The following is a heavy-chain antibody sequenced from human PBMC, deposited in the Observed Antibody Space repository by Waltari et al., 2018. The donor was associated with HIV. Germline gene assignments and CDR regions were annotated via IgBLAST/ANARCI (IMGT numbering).Heavy chain of an antibody. CDR3: AKLMGIDDYSNYDY. CDR1: DFSFKNFA. D-gene: IGHD4-4*01. CDR2: ISFDGSDE. Sequence: QVHLVESGGRVVQSGKSLRLSCVASDFSFKNFAMHWVRQTPGKWLEWLGLISFDGSDEYYADSVKGRFFLSRDNSKNTLYLQMNSLRVEDSAVYYCAKLMGIDDYSNYDYWGQGTLVSVSS. V-gene: IGHV3-30*18. J-gene: IGHJ4*02.